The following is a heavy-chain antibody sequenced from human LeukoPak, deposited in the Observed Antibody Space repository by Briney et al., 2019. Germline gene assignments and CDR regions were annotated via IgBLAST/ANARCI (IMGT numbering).Heavy chain of an antibody. V-gene: IGHV3-43*02. D-gene: IGHD2-2*01. CDR2: ISGDGGST. CDR1: GFTFDDYA. CDR3: TRDPYCSSTSCYGWFDP. Sequence: GGSLRLSCAASGFTFDDYAMHWVRQAPGKSLEWVSLISGDGGSTNYADSVKGRFTISRDNSKHSLYLQMNSLTTEDTALYYCTRDPYCSSTSCYGWFDPWGQGTLVIVSS. J-gene: IGHJ5*02.